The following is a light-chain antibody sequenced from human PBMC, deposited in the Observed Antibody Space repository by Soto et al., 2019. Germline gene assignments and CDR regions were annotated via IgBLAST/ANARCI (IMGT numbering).Light chain of an antibody. J-gene: IGLJ2*01. CDR3: ISYTRSSTVV. Sequence: SALTQPRSVSGSPGQSVTISCTGTSSDVGGYNYVSWYQQHPGKAPKLMIYEVSNRPSGVSNRFSGSKSGNTASLTISGLQAEDEADYYCISYTRSSTVVFGGGTKLTVL. CDR2: EVS. CDR1: SSDVGGYNY. V-gene: IGLV2-14*01.